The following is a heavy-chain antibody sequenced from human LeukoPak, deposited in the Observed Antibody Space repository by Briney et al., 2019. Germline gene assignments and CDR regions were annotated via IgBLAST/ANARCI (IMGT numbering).Heavy chain of an antibody. Sequence: PSGTLSLTCAVYGGSFSGYYWTWIRQPPGKGLEWIGETDHNGSTNYNPSLKSSVTISVDTSKNQFSLKLSSVTSADTAVYYCARGRTSARYCSGGTCYSSSGKLDYWGQGTLVTVSS. CDR2: TDHNGST. D-gene: IGHD2-15*01. CDR1: GGSFSGYY. V-gene: IGHV4-34*01. J-gene: IGHJ4*02. CDR3: ARGRTSARYCSGGTCYSSSGKLDY.